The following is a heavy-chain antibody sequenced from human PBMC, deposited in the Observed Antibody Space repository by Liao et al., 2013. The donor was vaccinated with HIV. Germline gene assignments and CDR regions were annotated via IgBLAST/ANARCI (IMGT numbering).Heavy chain of an antibody. CDR3: ARSGRLHWYFDL. J-gene: IGHJ2*01. CDR2: INHSGST. CDR1: GGSFSGYY. Sequence: QVQLQQWGAGLLKPSETLSLTCAVYGGSFSGYYWSWIRQPPGKGLEWIGEINHSGSTNYNPSLKSRVTISLDTSKNQFSLKLSSVTAADTAVYYCARSGRLHWYFDLWGRGTLVTVSS. D-gene: IGHD5/OR15-5a*01. V-gene: IGHV4-34*01.